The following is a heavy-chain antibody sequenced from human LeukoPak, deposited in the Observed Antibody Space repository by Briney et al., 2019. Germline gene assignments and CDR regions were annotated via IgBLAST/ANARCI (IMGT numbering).Heavy chain of an antibody. V-gene: IGHV3-21*04. CDR3: AKNSVGSCYSSFGY. J-gene: IGHJ4*02. CDR2: IISSGSYM. Sequence: NPGGSLTLSCAASGFTFSSYSMNWVRQAPGKGLEWVSSIISSGSYMYYADSVKGRFTISRDNAKNTLYLQMNTLRAEDTAAYYCAKNSVGSCYSSFGYWGQGTLVTVSS. CDR1: GFTFSSYS. D-gene: IGHD2-15*01.